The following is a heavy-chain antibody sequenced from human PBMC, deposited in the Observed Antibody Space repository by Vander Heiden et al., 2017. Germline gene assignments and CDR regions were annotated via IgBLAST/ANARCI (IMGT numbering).Heavy chain of an antibody. V-gene: IGHV3-21*01. D-gene: IGHD2-15*01. J-gene: IGHJ4*02. Sequence: EVQLVESGGGLVKPGGSPSTSCAASGFPFSRYSTSWVRQAPGKGLEWVSSISSSSTYIHYADSVKGRFTISRDNAKNSLCLQMNSLRVEDTAVYYCASRGYCGGDNCLHHFDYWGQGTLVTASS. CDR2: ISSSSTYI. CDR3: ASRGYCGGDNCLHHFDY. CDR1: GFPFSRYS.